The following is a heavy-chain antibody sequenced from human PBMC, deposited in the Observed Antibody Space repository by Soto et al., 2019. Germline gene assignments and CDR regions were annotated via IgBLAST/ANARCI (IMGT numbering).Heavy chain of an antibody. D-gene: IGHD4-17*01. V-gene: IGHV4-61*01. CDR1: GGSVSSGSYY. Sequence: QVQLQESGPGLVKPSETLFLTCTVSGGSVSSGSYYWSWIRQPPGKGLEWIGYIYYSGSTNYNPSLQSRVTLSVDTSKNQFSLKLSSVTAADTAVYYCARFGDSSDPWGQGTLVTVSS. CDR2: IYYSGST. CDR3: ARFGDSSDP. J-gene: IGHJ5*02.